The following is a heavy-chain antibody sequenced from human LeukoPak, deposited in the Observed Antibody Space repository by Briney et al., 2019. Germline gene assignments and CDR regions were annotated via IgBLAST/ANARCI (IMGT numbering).Heavy chain of an antibody. V-gene: IGHV4-38-2*02. J-gene: IGHJ5*02. D-gene: IGHD6-19*01. Sequence: KTSETLSLTCTVSGYSITTGYYWAWIRQPPGKGPEWIGSMYHNSEATFYSPSLKSRVTISVDTSKNQLSLKLSSVTAADTAVYYCAREDGSGWPRYNWFDPWGQGTLVTVSS. CDR2: MYHNSEAT. CDR1: GYSITTGYY. CDR3: AREDGSGWPRYNWFDP.